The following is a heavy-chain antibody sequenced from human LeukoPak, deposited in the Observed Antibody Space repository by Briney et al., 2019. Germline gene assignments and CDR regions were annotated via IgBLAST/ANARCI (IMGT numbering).Heavy chain of an antibody. CDR3: AREGCSSTSCDAFDI. Sequence: GGSLRLSCAASGFTFSSYSMNWVRQAPGKGLEWVSSISSSSSYIYYADSAKGRFTISRDNAKNSLYLQMNSLRAEDTAVYYCAREGCSSTSCDAFDIWGQGTMVTVSS. CDR2: ISSSSSYI. J-gene: IGHJ3*02. D-gene: IGHD2-2*01. V-gene: IGHV3-21*01. CDR1: GFTFSSYS.